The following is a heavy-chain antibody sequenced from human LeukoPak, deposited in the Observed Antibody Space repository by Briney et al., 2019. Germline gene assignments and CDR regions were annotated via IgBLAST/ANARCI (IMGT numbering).Heavy chain of an antibody. Sequence: GGPLRLSCAASGFTVSRNDMSWVRQAPGKGLEWVSVIYSGGSSFYADSVKGRFSISRDKSKNTIFLQMNSLRAEDMAVYYCARGGDPVYFDDWGQGTLVTVSS. CDR2: IYSGGSS. J-gene: IGHJ4*02. V-gene: IGHV3-66*01. CDR1: GFTVSRND. CDR3: ARGGDPVYFDD. D-gene: IGHD3-10*01.